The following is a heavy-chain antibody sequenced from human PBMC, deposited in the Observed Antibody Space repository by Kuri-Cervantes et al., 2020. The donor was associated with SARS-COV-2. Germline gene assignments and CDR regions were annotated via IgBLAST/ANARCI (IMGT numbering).Heavy chain of an antibody. CDR3: ARQMMSSITIFGVVITRNWFDP. V-gene: IGHV4-4*02. J-gene: IGHJ5*02. D-gene: IGHD3-3*01. CDR1: GGSISSSNW. CDR2: IYHSGST. Sequence: SETLSLTCAVSGGSISSSNWWSWVRQPPGKGLEWIGEIYHSGSTNYNPSLKSRVTISVDTSKNQFSLKLSSVTAADTAVYYCARQMMSSITIFGVVITRNWFDPWGQGTPVTVSS.